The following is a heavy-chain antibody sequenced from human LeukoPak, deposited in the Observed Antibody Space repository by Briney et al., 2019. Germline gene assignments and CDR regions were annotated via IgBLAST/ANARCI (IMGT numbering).Heavy chain of an antibody. CDR3: ARVGLYRYYYYYMDV. CDR2: ISYDGSNK. D-gene: IGHD5-12*01. CDR1: GFTFSSYA. Sequence: GGSLRLSCAASGFTFSSYAMHWVRQAPGKGLEWVAVISYDGSNKYYADSVKGRFTISRDNAKNSLYLQMNSLRAEDTALYYCARVGLYRYYYYYMDVWGKGTTVTVSS. V-gene: IGHV3-30*04. J-gene: IGHJ6*03.